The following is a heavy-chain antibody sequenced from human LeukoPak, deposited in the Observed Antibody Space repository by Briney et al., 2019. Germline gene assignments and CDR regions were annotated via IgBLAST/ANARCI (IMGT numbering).Heavy chain of an antibody. CDR2: INHSGST. D-gene: IGHD3-22*01. CDR3: ASLNYYDSSGYSNHVDY. V-gene: IGHV4-34*01. CDR1: GGSFSGYY. Sequence: SETLSLTCAVYGGSFSGYYWSWIRQPPGKGLEWIGEINHSGSTNYTPSLKSRVTVSVDTSKNQFSLKLSSVTAADTAVYYCASLNYYDSSGYSNHVDYWGQGTLVTVSS. J-gene: IGHJ4*02.